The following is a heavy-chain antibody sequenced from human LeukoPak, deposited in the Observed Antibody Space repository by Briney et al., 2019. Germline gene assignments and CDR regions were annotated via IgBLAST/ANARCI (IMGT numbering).Heavy chain of an antibody. J-gene: IGHJ4*02. CDR2: IKQDGSQR. CDR1: GFTFSDYL. V-gene: IGHV3-7*01. D-gene: IGHD6-6*01. CDR3: ARRGGSSSRRSPIDY. Sequence: GGSLRLSCTASGFTFSDYLMTWVRPAPGKGPEWVANIKQDGSQRYYVDSVRGRFTISRDNAKNSLFLQMNGLRAEDTAVYYCARRGGSSSRRSPIDYWGQGTLVTVSS.